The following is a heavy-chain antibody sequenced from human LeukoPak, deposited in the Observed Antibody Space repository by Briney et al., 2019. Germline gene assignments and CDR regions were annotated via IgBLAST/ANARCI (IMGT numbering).Heavy chain of an antibody. Sequence: PSETLSLTCTVSGGSISSYYWSWIRQPAGKGLEWIGRIYSTGSANYNPSLKSRVTMSVDTPENQFSLKLSSVTAADTAVYYCARVADYGDYVGGDWIDPWGQGTLVTVSS. J-gene: IGHJ5*02. V-gene: IGHV4-4*07. D-gene: IGHD4-17*01. CDR2: IYSTGSA. CDR3: ARVADYGDYVGGDWIDP. CDR1: GGSISSYY.